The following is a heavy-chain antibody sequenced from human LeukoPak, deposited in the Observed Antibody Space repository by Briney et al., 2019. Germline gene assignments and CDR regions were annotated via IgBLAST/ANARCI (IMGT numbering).Heavy chain of an antibody. V-gene: IGHV1-18*01. CDR3: AIHGRITIFGVVIIEDYYYYGMDV. CDR1: GYTFTSYG. CDR2: ISAYNGNT. J-gene: IGHJ6*02. Sequence: GASVKVSCKASGYTFTSYGISWVRQAPGQGLEWMGWISAYNGNTNYAQKLQGRVTMTTDTSTSTAYMELRSLRSDDTAVYYCAIHGRITIFGVVIIEDYYYYGMDVWGQGTTVTVSS. D-gene: IGHD3-3*01.